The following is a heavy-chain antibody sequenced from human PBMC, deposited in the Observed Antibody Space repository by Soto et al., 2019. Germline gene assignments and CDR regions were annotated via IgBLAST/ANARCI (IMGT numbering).Heavy chain of an antibody. D-gene: IGHD6-13*01. J-gene: IGHJ6*03. CDR3: ARERFGIAAAGTKGEHYYYYMDV. Sequence: SETLSLTCTVSGGSVSSPSYYWGWIRQSPGKGLEWIASIYYVGSTNYNSPLKSRVLISIDTSKDQFSLKLSSVTAADTAVYYCARERFGIAAAGTKGEHYYYYMDVWGKGTTVTVSS. CDR1: GGSVSSPSYY. V-gene: IGHV4-39*07. CDR2: IYYVGST.